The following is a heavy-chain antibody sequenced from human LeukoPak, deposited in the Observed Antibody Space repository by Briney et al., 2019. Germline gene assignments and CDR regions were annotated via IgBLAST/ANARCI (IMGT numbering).Heavy chain of an antibody. CDR1: GFTFSDYS. V-gene: IGHV3-21*01. CDR2: ISYSSSYI. J-gene: IGHJ6*03. D-gene: IGHD3-22*01. Sequence: GGSLRLSCAASGFTFSDYSVNWVRHAPGKGLEWVSSISYSSSYIYYVDSVKGRFTISRDNAKNSLYLQMHSLRAEDTAVYYCARALPGYYDTRGRNYYMDVWGKGTTVTVSS. CDR3: ARALPGYYDTRGRNYYMDV.